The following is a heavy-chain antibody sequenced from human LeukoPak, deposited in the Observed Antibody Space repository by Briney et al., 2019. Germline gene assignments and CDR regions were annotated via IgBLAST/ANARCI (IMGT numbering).Heavy chain of an antibody. CDR3: ARDAIWNYGGNPPGYFDL. CDR2: ISGSGGST. D-gene: IGHD4-23*01. J-gene: IGHJ2*01. CDR1: GFTSSSYA. V-gene: IGHV3-23*01. Sequence: GGSLRLSCAASGFTSSSYAMSWVRQAPGKGLEWVSAISGSGGSTYYADSVKGRFTISRDNSKNTLYLQMNSLRAEDTAVYYCARDAIWNYGGNPPGYFDLWGRGTLVTVSS.